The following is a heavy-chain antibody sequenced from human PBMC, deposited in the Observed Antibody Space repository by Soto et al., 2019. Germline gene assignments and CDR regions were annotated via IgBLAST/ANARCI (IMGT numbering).Heavy chain of an antibody. V-gene: IGHV1-69*12. CDR3: ASSPGARAGSREAVWYFDL. CDR2: IIPIFGTA. CDR1: GGTFSSYA. J-gene: IGHJ2*01. D-gene: IGHD3-10*01. Sequence: QVQLVQSGAEVKKPGSSVKVSCKASGGTFSSYAISWVRQAPGQGLEWMGGIIPIFGTANYAQKFQGRDTITADESTSTAYMELSSLRSEDTAVYYCASSPGARAGSREAVWYFDLWGRGTLVTVSS.